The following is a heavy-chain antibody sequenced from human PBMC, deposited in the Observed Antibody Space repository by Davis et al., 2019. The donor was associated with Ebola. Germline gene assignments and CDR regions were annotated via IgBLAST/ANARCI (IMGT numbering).Heavy chain of an antibody. CDR3: ARGGQWHLGRYYGMDV. V-gene: IGHV3-21*01. J-gene: IGHJ6*02. Sequence: GGSLRLSCAASGFTFSTYSMSWVRQAPGKGLEWVSSISSDSDYIYYADSAKGRFTISRDNAKNSLYLQMNSLRAEDTAVYYCARGGQWHLGRYYGMDVWGQGTTVTVSS. CDR1: GFTFSTYS. CDR2: ISSDSDYI. D-gene: IGHD6-19*01.